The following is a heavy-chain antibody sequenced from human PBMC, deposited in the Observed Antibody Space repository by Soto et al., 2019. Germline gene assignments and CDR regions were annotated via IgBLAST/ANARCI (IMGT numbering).Heavy chain of an antibody. CDR2: IIPIFGTA. D-gene: IGHD6-6*01. Sequence: WAAVKVSCKASGGTFSSYAISWVRQAPGQGLEWMGGIIPIFGTANYAQKFQGRVTITADESTSTAYMELSSLRSEDTAVYYCARRGDSSSPTFDYWGQGTLVTVSS. V-gene: IGHV1-69*13. CDR3: ARRGDSSSPTFDY. CDR1: GGTFSSYA. J-gene: IGHJ4*02.